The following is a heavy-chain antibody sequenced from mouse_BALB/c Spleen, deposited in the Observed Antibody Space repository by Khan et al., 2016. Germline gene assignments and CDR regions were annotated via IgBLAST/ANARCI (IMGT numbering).Heavy chain of an antibody. J-gene: IGHJ2*01. V-gene: IGHV1-80*01. D-gene: IGHD1-1*01. CDR2: IYPGSGDT. CDR1: GYVFSSYW. Sequence: QVRLQQSGAELVRPGSSVKISCKASGYVFSSYWMNWVKQRPGQGLEWIGQIYPGSGDTNYNGKFKGKATLTADKSSSTAYMQLSSLTSEDSAVYCCAKDRDYSSSHGYFDYWGQGTTLTVSS. CDR3: AKDRDYSSSHGYFDY.